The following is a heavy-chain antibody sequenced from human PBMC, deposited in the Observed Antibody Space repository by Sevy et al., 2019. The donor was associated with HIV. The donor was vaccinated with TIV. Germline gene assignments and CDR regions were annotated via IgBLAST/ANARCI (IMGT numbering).Heavy chain of an antibody. D-gene: IGHD6-19*01. V-gene: IGHV3-30*03. CDR3: ATHTIAVAGTNYFDY. CDR2: ISYDGSNK. J-gene: IGHJ4*02. Sequence: GGSLRLSFAASGFTFSSYGRHGVRQAPGKGLEGVPVISYDGSNKYYADSVKGRFTISRDNSKNTLYLQMNSLRAEDTAVYYCATHTIAVAGTNYFDYWGQGTLVTVSS. CDR1: GFTFSSYG.